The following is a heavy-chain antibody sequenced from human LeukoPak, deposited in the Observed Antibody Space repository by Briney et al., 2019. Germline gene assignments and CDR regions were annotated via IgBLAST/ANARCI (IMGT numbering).Heavy chain of an antibody. CDR1: RLTFSNAW. D-gene: IGHD4-17*01. Sequence: GGSLTLSCAASRLTFSNAWMSWVRQAPGKGLEWVGRIKSKTDAGNTDYAARVKARFNISRDDSKNTMYLQMKSLKIEDTAVYYCTTGGTVTFDYWGQGTLVTVSS. CDR2: IKSKTDAGNT. CDR3: TTGGTVTFDY. V-gene: IGHV3-15*01. J-gene: IGHJ4*02.